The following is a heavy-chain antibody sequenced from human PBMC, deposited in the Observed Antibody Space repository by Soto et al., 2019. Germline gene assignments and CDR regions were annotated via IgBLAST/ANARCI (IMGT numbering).Heavy chain of an antibody. J-gene: IGHJ4*02. CDR2: IIPIFGTA. V-gene: IGHV1-69*13. D-gene: IGHD4-4*01. CDR1: GGTFSSYA. Sequence: SVTVSCKASGGTFSSYAISWVRQAPGQGLEWMGGIIPIFGTANYAQKFQGRVTITADESTSTAYMELSSLRSEDTAVYYCARGPHDYKRFRTLVYWGQGTLVTVSS. CDR3: ARGPHDYKRFRTLVY.